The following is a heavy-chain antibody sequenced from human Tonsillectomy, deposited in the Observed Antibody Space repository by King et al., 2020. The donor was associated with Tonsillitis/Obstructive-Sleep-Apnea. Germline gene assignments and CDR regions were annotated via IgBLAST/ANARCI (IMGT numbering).Heavy chain of an antibody. CDR1: GGSFSGYY. V-gene: IGHV4-34*01. CDR3: ARGGGYSSSWFPGGWFDP. CDR2: INHSGST. D-gene: IGHD6-13*01. Sequence: VQLQQWGAGLLKPSETLSLTCAVYGGSFSGYYWSWIRQPPGKGLEWIEEINHSGSTNYNPSLKSRVTISVDTSKNQFSLKLSSVTAADTAVYYCARGGGYSSSWFPGGWFDPWGQGTLVTVSS. J-gene: IGHJ5*02.